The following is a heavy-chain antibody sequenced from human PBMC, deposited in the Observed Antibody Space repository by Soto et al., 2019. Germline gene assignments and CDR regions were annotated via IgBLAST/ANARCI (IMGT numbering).Heavy chain of an antibody. Sequence: PGGSLRLSCAASGFTFSRAWMSWVRQAPGKGLEWVGRIKTKGNGGTTDYAAPVKGRFTISRDDSKNTLYLQMNSLKTEDTAFYYCTTELQQRRYNCNYEWGQATLVTVSS. CDR3: TTELQQRRYNCNYE. J-gene: IGHJ4*02. V-gene: IGHV3-15*01. CDR1: GFTFSRAW. CDR2: IKTKGNGGTT. D-gene: IGHD1-7*01.